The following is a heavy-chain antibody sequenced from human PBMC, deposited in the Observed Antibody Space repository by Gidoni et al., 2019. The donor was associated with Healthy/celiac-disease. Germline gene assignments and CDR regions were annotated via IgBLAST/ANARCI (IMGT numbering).Heavy chain of an antibody. CDR2: IYHSGST. V-gene: IGHV4-38-2*02. CDR3: ASYYDFWSGYFDY. CDR1: GYSISSGYY. Sequence: QVQLQESGPGLVKPSETLSLTCTVSGYSISSGYYWGWLRQPPGKGLEWIGSIYHSGSTYYNPSLKSRVTISVDTSKNQFSLKLSSVTAADTAVYYCASYYDFWSGYFDYWGQGTLVTVSS. J-gene: IGHJ4*02. D-gene: IGHD3-3*01.